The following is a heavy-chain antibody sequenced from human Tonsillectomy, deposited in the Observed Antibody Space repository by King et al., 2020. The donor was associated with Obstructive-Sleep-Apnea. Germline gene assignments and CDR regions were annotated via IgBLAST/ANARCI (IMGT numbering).Heavy chain of an antibody. CDR3: ARDRGVSAFDI. Sequence: VQLQESGPGLVEPSETLSLTCTVSGGSISSYYCNWIRQPAGKGLEWIGGFHTSGSTKYNPTLKSRVTLSVDTSKNQFSLKLSSVTAADTAVYYCARDRGVSAFDIWGQGTMVTVSS. CDR1: GGSISSYY. D-gene: IGHD2-8*01. J-gene: IGHJ3*02. V-gene: IGHV4-4*07. CDR2: FHTSGST.